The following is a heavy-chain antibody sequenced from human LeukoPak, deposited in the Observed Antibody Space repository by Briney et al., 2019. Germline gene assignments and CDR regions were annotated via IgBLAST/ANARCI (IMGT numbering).Heavy chain of an antibody. D-gene: IGHD3-10*01. V-gene: IGHV3-15*01. CDR1: GFTFSNAW. CDR2: IKSKTDGGTT. CDR3: TTDMVSDYGSGAEYYFDY. Sequence: GGSLRLSCAASGFTFSNAWMSWVRQAPGKGLEWVGRIKSKTDGGTTDYAAPVKGRFTISRDDSKNTLYLQMNSLKTEDTAVYYCTTDMVSDYGSGAEYYFDYWGQGTLVTVSS. J-gene: IGHJ4*02.